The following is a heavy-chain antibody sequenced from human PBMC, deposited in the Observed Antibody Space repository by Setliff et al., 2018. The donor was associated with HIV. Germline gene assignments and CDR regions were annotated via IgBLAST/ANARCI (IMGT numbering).Heavy chain of an antibody. CDR2: INQSGIS. V-gene: IGHV4-34*01. D-gene: IGHD3-3*01. Sequence: SETLSLTCAVYGGSFSDHYWTWIRQPPGKGLEWIGEINQSGISNFNPSLKSRVTMPIDTPKNQFSLKLSSVTAADTAVYFCARGGGFWSGQLDYWGQGSLVTVSS. CDR3: ARGGGFWSGQLDY. CDR1: GGSFSDHY. J-gene: IGHJ4*02.